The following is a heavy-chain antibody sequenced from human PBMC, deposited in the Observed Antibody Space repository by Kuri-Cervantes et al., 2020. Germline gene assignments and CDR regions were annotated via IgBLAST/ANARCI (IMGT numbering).Heavy chain of an antibody. D-gene: IGHD3-3*01. V-gene: IGHV3-15*01. CDR3: AKDPYYDFWSGYSSPDP. Sequence: ETLSLTCAASGFTFSNAWMSWVRQAPGKGLEWVGRIKSKTDGGTTDYAAPVKGRFTISRDDSKNTLYLQMNSLRAEDTAVYYCAKDPYYDFWSGYSSPDPWGQGTLVTVSS. J-gene: IGHJ5*02. CDR2: IKSKTDGGTT. CDR1: GFTFSNAW.